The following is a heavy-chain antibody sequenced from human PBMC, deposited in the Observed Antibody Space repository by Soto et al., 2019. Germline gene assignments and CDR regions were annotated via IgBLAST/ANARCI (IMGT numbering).Heavy chain of an antibody. J-gene: IGHJ6*03. CDR2: ISSNGVGT. CDR1: GFTLSGYA. CDR3: ARRARPDFYYMDV. D-gene: IGHD6-6*01. Sequence: PGGSLRRSCAASGFTLSGYAMDWVRQAPGKGLEYVSGISSNGVGTYYANSVQGRFTISRDNSKNTVYLQMGSLRPEDMAVYYCARRARPDFYYMDVWGKGTTVTVS. V-gene: IGHV3-64*01.